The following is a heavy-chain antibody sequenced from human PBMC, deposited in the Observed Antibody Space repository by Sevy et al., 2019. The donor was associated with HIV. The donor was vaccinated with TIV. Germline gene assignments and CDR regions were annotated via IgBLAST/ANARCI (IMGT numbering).Heavy chain of an antibody. CDR1: GGSITSYY. J-gene: IGHJ3*02. CDR3: ARDRNYGDRGAFDI. V-gene: IGHV4-59*13. Sequence: SETLSLTCTVSGGSITSYYWSWIRQPPGKGLEWIGYIYYSGNTNYNPSLKSQVTISVDTSKNQFSLKLSCVTAADTALYYCARDRNYGDRGAFDIWGQGTMVTVSS. CDR2: IYYSGNT. D-gene: IGHD4-17*01.